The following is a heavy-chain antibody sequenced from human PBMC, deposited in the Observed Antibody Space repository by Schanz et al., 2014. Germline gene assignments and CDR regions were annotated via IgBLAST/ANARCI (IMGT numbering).Heavy chain of an antibody. D-gene: IGHD7-27*01. CDR3: ARENLNWEAFDI. CDR1: GFMFSSFW. V-gene: IGHV3-11*01. J-gene: IGHJ3*02. CDR2: ISRDGTTS. Sequence: VQLVESGGDLVQPGGSLRLSCAASGFMFSSFWMGWIRQAPGKGLEWLSYISRDGTTSYYADSVKGRFTISRDNAKNSLYLEMTSLRGEDTAVYYCARENLNWEAFDIWGQGTVVTVSS.